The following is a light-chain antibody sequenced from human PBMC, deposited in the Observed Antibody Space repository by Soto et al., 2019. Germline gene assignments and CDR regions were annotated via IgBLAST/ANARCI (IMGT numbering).Light chain of an antibody. CDR3: QQYNNWIVT. CDR1: QSVSSN. J-gene: IGKJ1*01. V-gene: IGKV3-15*01. Sequence: EIEMTQSPATLSMSPGERATLSCRASQSVSSNLAWYQQKPGQAPSLLIWGASTRATGIPARFSGSGSGTEFTLTISSLQSEDFVVYYCQQYNNWIVTVGQGTKVDI. CDR2: GAS.